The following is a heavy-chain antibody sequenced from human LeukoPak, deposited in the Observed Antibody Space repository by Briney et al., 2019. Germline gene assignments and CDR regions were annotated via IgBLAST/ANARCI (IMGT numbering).Heavy chain of an antibody. CDR3: ATTRVGVAVPGY. V-gene: IGHV3-64D*09. D-gene: IGHD6-19*01. CDR1: GFTFSSYG. CDR2: INGNGGST. J-gene: IGHJ4*02. Sequence: GGSLRLSCSASGFTFSSYGMQWVRQAPGKGLEYVSAINGNGGSTYYADSVKGRFTIFRDNSKNTLYLQMISLRTEDTAVYYCATTRVGVAVPGYWGQGTLVTVSS.